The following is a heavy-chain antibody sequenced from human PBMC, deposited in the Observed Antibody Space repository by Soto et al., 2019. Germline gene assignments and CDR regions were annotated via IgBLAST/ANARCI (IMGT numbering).Heavy chain of an antibody. CDR2: ISYDGSNK. V-gene: IGHV3-30-3*01. CDR1: GFTFSSYA. Sequence: PGGSLRLSCAASGFTFSSYAMHWVRQAPGKGLEWVAVISYDGSNKYYADSVKGRFTISRDNSKNTLYLQMNSLRAEDTAVYYCARPHRGGITIFGVAIDAFEIWGQGTMVTVSS. D-gene: IGHD3-3*01. CDR3: ARPHRGGITIFGVAIDAFEI. J-gene: IGHJ3*02.